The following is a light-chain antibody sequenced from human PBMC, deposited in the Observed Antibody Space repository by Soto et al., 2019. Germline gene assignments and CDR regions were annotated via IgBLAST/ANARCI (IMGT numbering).Light chain of an antibody. CDR1: SSDVGSYTL. Sequence: QSALTQPASVSGSPGQSITISCTGTSSDVGSYTLVSWYQQHPGKGPKLMIYEGSKRPSGVSNRFSGSKSGNTASLTISGLPAEDEADYYCCSYSRYSTFVFGTGTKVTVL. V-gene: IGLV2-23*01. J-gene: IGLJ1*01. CDR2: EGS. CDR3: CSYSRYSTFV.